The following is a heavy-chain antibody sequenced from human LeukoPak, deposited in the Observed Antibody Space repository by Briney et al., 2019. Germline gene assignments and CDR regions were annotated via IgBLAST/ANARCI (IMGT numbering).Heavy chain of an antibody. CDR1: GGSISSGDYY. V-gene: IGHV4-39*01. J-gene: IGHJ4*02. CDR3: ARRGAWQWLGIVY. Sequence: PSETLSLTCTVSGGSISSGDYYWAWIRQPPGKGLQWIGSIYSSGSTYYNPSLKSRVTISRDTSKNQFSLRLTSVTAADTAVYYCARRGAWQWLGIVYWGQGTLVTVSS. D-gene: IGHD6-19*01. CDR2: IYSSGST.